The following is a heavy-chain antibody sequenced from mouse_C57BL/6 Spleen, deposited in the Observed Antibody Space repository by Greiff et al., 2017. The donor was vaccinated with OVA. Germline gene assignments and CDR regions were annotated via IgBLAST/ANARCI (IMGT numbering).Heavy chain of an antibody. V-gene: IGHV5-4*01. Sequence: DVMLVESGGGLVKPGGSLKLSCAASGFTFSSYAMSWVRQTPEKRLEWVATISDGGSYTYYPDNVKGRFTISRDNAKNNLYLQMSHLKSEDTAMYYCARDGLTGQYFDVWGTGTTVTVSS. D-gene: IGHD4-1*01. CDR3: ARDGLTGQYFDV. J-gene: IGHJ1*03. CDR1: GFTFSSYA. CDR2: ISDGGSYT.